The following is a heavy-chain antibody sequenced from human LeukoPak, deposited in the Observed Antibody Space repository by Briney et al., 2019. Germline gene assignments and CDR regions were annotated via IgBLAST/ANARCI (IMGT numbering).Heavy chain of an antibody. CDR1: GGSISSYY. J-gene: IGHJ4*02. V-gene: IGHV4-59*01. CDR2: IYYSGST. CDR3: ARARVVTPFFDY. D-gene: IGHD3-22*01. Sequence: PSETLSLTCTVSGGSISSYYWSWIRQPPGKGLEWIGYIYYSGSTNYNPSLKSRVTISVDTSTNQFSLKLSSVTAADTAVYYCARARVVTPFFDYWGQGTPVTVSS.